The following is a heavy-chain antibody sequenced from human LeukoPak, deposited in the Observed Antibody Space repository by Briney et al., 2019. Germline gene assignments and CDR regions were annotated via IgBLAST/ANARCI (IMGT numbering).Heavy chain of an antibody. CDR2: ISYDGSNK. V-gene: IGHV3-30-3*01. CDR3: ARALNEWELLYGMDV. J-gene: IGHJ6*02. Sequence: GGSLRLSCAASGFTFSSYAMHWVRQAPGKGLEWVAVISYDGSNKYHADSVKGRFTISRDNSKNTLYLQMNSLRAEDTAVYYCARALNEWELLYGMDVWGQGTTVTVSS. D-gene: IGHD1-26*01. CDR1: GFTFSSYA.